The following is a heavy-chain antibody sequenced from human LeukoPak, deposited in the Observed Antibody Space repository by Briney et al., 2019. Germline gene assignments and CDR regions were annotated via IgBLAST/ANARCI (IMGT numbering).Heavy chain of an antibody. CDR3: ARDSLYGVVDY. D-gene: IGHD4-17*01. V-gene: IGHV1-18*01. CDR2: INAYNGNT. CDR1: GYTFTSYG. Sequence: ASVKVSCKASGYTFTSYGISWVRQAPGQGLEWMGWINAYNGNTHYVQKLQGRVTMTTDTSTSTAYMELRSLRSDDTAVYYCARDSLYGVVDYWGQGTLVTVSS. J-gene: IGHJ4*02.